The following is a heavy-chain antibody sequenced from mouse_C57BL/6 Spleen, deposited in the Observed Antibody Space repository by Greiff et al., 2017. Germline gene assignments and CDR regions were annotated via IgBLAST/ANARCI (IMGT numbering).Heavy chain of an antibody. CDR1: GYTFTDYE. Sequence: QVQLQQSGAELVRPGASVTLSCKASGYTFTDYEMHWVKQTPVHGLEWIGAIDPETGGTAYNQKFKGKAILTADKSSRTAYMELRSLTSEDSAVYYCTGPYGNYGYFDYWGQGTTLTVSS. CDR2: IDPETGGT. J-gene: IGHJ2*01. V-gene: IGHV1-15*01. D-gene: IGHD2-1*01. CDR3: TGPYGNYGYFDY.